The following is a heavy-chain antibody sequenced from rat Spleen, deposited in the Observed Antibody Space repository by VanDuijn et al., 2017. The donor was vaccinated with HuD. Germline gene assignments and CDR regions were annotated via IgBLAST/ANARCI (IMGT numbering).Heavy chain of an antibody. Sequence: EVQLQESGPGLVKPSQSLSLTCSVTGYSITSNYWGWIRKFPGNKLEWMGYINSAGSTNYNPSLKSRISITRDTSKNQFFLQVNSVTTEDTATYYCARWDYYSPRWYFDFWGPGTMVTVSS. J-gene: IGHJ1*01. CDR1: GYSITSNY. D-gene: IGHD1-1*01. CDR2: INSAGST. CDR3: ARWDYYSPRWYFDF. V-gene: IGHV3-3*01.